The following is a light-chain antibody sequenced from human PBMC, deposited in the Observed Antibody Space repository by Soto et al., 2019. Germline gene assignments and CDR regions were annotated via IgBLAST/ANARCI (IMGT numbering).Light chain of an antibody. Sequence: IVLTQSPGTLSLSPGERATLSCRACQSVSDTLAWYQQKPGQAPRLLIYGASSRATGIPDRFSGSGSGTDFTLTISRLEPEDFAVYYCQQYGSSPPRLTFGGGTKVDIK. CDR1: QSVSDT. CDR3: QQYGSSPPRLT. V-gene: IGKV3-20*01. CDR2: GAS. J-gene: IGKJ4*01.